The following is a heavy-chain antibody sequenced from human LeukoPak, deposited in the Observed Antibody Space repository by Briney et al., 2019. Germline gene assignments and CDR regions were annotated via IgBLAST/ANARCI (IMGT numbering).Heavy chain of an antibody. CDR3: ARRYYYNLGSFPFDF. CDR2: IHNSGTT. D-gene: IGHD3-10*01. Sequence: PPETLSLTCALSGGPFTGYFWSWIRPSSGRGLEWIGEIHNSGTTNYNLSLNSRVTISEDTSKNQFDLNLSSVTAADTAVYYCARRYYYNLGSFPFDFWGQGTLVTVSS. J-gene: IGHJ4*02. V-gene: IGHV4-34*01. CDR1: GGPFTGYF.